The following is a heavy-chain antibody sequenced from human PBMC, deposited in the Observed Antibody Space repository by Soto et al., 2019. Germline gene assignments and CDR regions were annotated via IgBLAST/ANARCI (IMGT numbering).Heavy chain of an antibody. J-gene: IGHJ4*02. CDR3: AKDRMAAGVRGYFDY. D-gene: IGHD3-10*01. CDR2: ITYDGSNK. V-gene: IGHV3-30*18. CDR1: GFTFSSYG. Sequence: QVQLVESGGGVVQPGKSLRLSCAGSGFTFSSYGMDWVRQAPGKGLERVAVITYDGSNKYYADSVKGRFTISRDNSKNSLYLQMSTLRADDTAVYYCAKDRMAAGVRGYFDYWGQGTMGNVSS.